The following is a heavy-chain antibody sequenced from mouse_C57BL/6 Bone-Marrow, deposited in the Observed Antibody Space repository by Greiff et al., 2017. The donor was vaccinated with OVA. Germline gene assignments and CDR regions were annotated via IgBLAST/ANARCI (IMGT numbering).Heavy chain of an antibody. V-gene: IGHV1-64*01. CDR1: GYTFTSYW. D-gene: IGHD2-3*01. CDR2: IHPNSGST. CDR3: ARWLLRLYYAMDY. Sequence: QVQLQQPGAELVKPGASVKLSCKASGYTFTSYWMHWVKQRPGPGLEWIGMIHPNSGSTNYNEKFKSKATLTVDKSSSTAYMQLSSLTSEDSAVYYCARWLLRLYYAMDYWGQGTSVTVSS. J-gene: IGHJ4*01.